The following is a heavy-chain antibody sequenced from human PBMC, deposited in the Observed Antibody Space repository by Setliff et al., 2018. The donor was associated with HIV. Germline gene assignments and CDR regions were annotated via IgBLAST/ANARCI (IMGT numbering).Heavy chain of an antibody. D-gene: IGHD2-15*01. CDR1: GYTFTSYY. V-gene: IGHV1-46*01. CDR3: ARVRYCSGGSCYGGEYWFDP. J-gene: IGHJ5*02. CDR2: VHPSGGST. Sequence: ASVKVSCKASGYTFTSYYIHWVRQAPGQGLEWMGVVHPSGGSTSYAQSFQDRVTMTRDTFTSTVYMELSSLRSEDTAVYYCARVRYCSGGSCYGGEYWFDPWGQGTLVTVSS.